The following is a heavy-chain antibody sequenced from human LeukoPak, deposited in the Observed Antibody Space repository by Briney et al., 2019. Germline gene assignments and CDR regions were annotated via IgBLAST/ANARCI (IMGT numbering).Heavy chain of an antibody. CDR3: AKSSSGWYGGFDY. Sequence: GRSLRLSCAASGFTFSTYGMHWVRQAPGKGLEWAAVLSYDGSEKYYADSVKGRCTISRDNSKNTLYLEINSLRAEDTAVYYCAKSSSGWYGGFDYWGQGTLVTVSS. J-gene: IGHJ4*02. V-gene: IGHV3-30*18. CDR1: GFTFSTYG. D-gene: IGHD6-19*01. CDR2: LSYDGSEK.